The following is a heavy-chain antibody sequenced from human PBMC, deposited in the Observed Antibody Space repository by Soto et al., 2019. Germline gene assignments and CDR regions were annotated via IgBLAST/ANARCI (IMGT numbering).Heavy chain of an antibody. CDR1: GFTFSSYG. Sequence: QVQLVESGGGVVQPGRSLRLSCAASGFTFSSYGMHWVRQAPGKGLEWVAVISYDGSNKYYADSVKGRFTISRDNSKTTLYLQMNSLRAGDAAVYYCAKERDVVVVAAPFDYWGQGTLVTVSS. D-gene: IGHD2-15*01. J-gene: IGHJ4*02. CDR2: ISYDGSNK. CDR3: AKERDVVVVAAPFDY. V-gene: IGHV3-30*18.